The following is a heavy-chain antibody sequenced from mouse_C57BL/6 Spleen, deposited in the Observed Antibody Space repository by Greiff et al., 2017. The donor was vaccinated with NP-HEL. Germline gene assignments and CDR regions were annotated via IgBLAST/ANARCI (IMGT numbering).Heavy chain of an antibody. Sequence: EVQLQQSGPELVKPGASVKIPCKASGYTFTDYNMDWVKQSHGKSLEWIGDINPNNGGTIYNQKFKGKATLTVDKSSSTAYMELRSLTSEDTAVYYCARSYYGSSYPFAYWGQGTLVTVSA. D-gene: IGHD1-1*01. CDR1: GYTFTDYN. CDR2: INPNNGGT. CDR3: ARSYYGSSYPFAY. J-gene: IGHJ3*01. V-gene: IGHV1-18*01.